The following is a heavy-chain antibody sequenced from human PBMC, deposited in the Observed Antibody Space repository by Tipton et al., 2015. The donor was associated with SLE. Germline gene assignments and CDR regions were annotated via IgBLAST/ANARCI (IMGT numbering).Heavy chain of an antibody. V-gene: IGHV4-34*01. Sequence: TLSLTCTVSGGSISSYYWSWIRQPPGKGLEWIGEINHSGSTNYNPSLKSRVTISVDTSKDQFSLKLSSVTAADTAVYYCAREEVPSTYYYDSSGPNWFDPWGQGTLVTVSS. CDR3: AREEVPSTYYYDSSGPNWFDP. D-gene: IGHD3-22*01. CDR1: GGSISSYY. J-gene: IGHJ5*02. CDR2: INHSGST.